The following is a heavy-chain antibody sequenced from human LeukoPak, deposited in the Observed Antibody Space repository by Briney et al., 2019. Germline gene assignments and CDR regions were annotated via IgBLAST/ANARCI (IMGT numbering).Heavy chain of an antibody. Sequence: ASVKVSCKAFGYTFTSYGISWVRQAPGQGLEWMGWISAYNGNTNYAQKLQGRVTMTTDTSTSTAYMELRSLRSDDTAVYYCARDHTYYYGSGSNNWFDPWGQGTLVTVSS. CDR3: ARDHTYYYGSGSNNWFDP. CDR2: ISAYNGNT. CDR1: GYTFTSYG. J-gene: IGHJ5*02. D-gene: IGHD3-10*01. V-gene: IGHV1-18*01.